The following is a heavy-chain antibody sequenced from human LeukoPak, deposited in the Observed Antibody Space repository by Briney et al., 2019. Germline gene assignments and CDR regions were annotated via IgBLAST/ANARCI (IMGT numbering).Heavy chain of an antibody. V-gene: IGHV4-59*01. Sequence: PSETLSLTCTVSGASISTYYWSWVRQPPGKGLEWIGYVYHSGSTNYNASLKSRVTISADTSKNQFSLKLSSVTAADTAVYYCARVSPAVFAFDIWGQGTMVTVSS. J-gene: IGHJ3*02. D-gene: IGHD3-10*01. CDR3: ARVSPAVFAFDI. CDR1: GASISTYY. CDR2: VYHSGST.